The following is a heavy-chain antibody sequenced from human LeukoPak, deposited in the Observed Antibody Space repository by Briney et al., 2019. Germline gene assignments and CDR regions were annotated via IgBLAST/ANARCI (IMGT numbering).Heavy chain of an antibody. D-gene: IGHD1-26*01. CDR2: IYTSGST. J-gene: IGHJ3*02. V-gene: IGHV4-61*02. CDR1: GGSISSGSYY. CDR3: ARGSEWELLGAFDI. Sequence: SQTLSLTCTVSGGSISSGSYYWSWIRQPAGKGLEWIGRIYTSGSTNYNPSLKSRVIISVDTSKNQFSLKLSSVTAADTAVYYCARGSEWELLGAFDIWGQGTMVTVSS.